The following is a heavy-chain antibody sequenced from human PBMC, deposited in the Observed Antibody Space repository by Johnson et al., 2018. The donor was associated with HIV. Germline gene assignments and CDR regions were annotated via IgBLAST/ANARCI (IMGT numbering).Heavy chain of an antibody. CDR2: ISYDGSNK. CDR3: ASTDTGDLRYDGFDI. D-gene: IGHD7-27*01. V-gene: IGHV3-30*03. CDR1: GFTFSSYG. Sequence: QVQLVESGGGLVQPGRSLRLSCAASGFTFSSYGMHWVRQAPGKGLAWVAVISYDGSNKYYADSVKGRFTISRDNSKNTLYLQMNSLRAEDMALYYCASTDTGDLRYDGFDIWGQGTMVFVSS. J-gene: IGHJ3*02.